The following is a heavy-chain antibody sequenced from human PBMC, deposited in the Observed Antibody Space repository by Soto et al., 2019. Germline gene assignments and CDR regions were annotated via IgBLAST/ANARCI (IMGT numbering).Heavy chain of an antibody. CDR2: IIPIFGTA. CDR1: GGTFSTYT. D-gene: IGHD3-22*01. J-gene: IGHJ5*02. CDR3: ARSPDSSGYWNRCFDP. V-gene: IGHV1-69*13. Sequence: GASVKVSCKSSGGTFSTYTLAWVRQAPGQGLEWVGGIIPIFGTANYPQKFKGRVTITADESTSTAYMELSSLRSEDTAVYYCARSPDSSGYWNRCFDPWGQGTLVTVSS.